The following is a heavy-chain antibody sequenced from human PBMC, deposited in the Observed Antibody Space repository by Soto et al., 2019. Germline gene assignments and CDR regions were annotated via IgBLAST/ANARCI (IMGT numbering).Heavy chain of an antibody. J-gene: IGHJ4*02. Sequence: QVQLVESGGGVVQPGRSLRLSCAASGFTFSSYGMHWVRQAPGKGLEWVVVISYDGSNTYYEDSVKGRFTISRDNSKDTLYLEINTLRAGDTALYYFAKEPASYCPQYYFDYWGQGPLVSVSS. CDR3: AKEPASYCPQYYFDY. CDR1: GFTFSSYG. D-gene: IGHD1-26*01. V-gene: IGHV3-30*18. CDR2: ISYDGSNT.